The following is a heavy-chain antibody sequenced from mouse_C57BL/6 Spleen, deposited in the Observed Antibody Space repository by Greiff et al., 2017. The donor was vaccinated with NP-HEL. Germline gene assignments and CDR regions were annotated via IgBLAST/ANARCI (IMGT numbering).Heavy chain of an antibody. J-gene: IGHJ4*01. CDR3: ARTGSEAMDY. CDR1: GYTFTSYW. V-gene: IGHV1-69*01. Sequence: QVQLQQPGAELVMPGASVKLSCKASGYTFTSYWMHWVKQRPGQGLEWIGEIDPSDSYTNYNQKFKGKSTLTVDKSSSTAYMQLSSLTSEDSAVYYSARTGSEAMDYWGQGTSVTVSS. CDR2: IDPSDSYT.